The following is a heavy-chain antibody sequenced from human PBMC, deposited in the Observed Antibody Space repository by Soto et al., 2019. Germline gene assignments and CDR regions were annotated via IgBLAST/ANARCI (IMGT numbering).Heavy chain of an antibody. J-gene: IGHJ3*02. CDR3: AKLVMHTLGGADMRDAFDI. V-gene: IGHV3-23*01. D-gene: IGHD3-16*01. CDR1: GFTFGTYA. CDR2: ISGTGGVT. Sequence: LLESGGGLVEPGGSLTLSCAASGFTFGTYAMSWVRQAPGEGLERVASISGTGGVTIYTDRVKGRFTISRDNSKNTLYLQMNNLRAEDTALYYCAKLVMHTLGGADMRDAFDIWGQGTMVTVSS.